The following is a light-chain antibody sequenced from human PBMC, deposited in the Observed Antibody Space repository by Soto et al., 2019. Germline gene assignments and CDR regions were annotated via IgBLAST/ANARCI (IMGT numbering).Light chain of an antibody. CDR1: QSVGSIY. V-gene: IGKV3-20*01. CDR3: QQYGSSPRT. CDR2: GAS. Sequence: VLTHSPGTLSLSPGERATLSCRAIQSVGSIYLAWYQQEPGQAPRLLIHGASNRASGIPGRFSGSGSGTDFTLTISGLEPEDFAVYYCQQYGSSPRTFGQGTKVDIK. J-gene: IGKJ1*01.